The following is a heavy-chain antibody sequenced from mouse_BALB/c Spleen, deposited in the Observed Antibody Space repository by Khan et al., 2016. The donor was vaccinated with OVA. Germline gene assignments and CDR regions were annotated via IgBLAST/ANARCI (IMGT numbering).Heavy chain of an antibody. CDR1: GFIFSSYS. CDR2: ISSGGDYT. J-gene: IGHJ3*01. Sequence: EVQVVESGGDLVKPGGSLKLSCAASGFIFSSYSMSWVRQTPDKRLEWVATISSGGDYTYYPDSVKGRFTISRDDAKNTLYLQMSSLKSEDTAMYYCASHVTGSFAYWGQGTLVTVSA. CDR3: ASHVTGSFAY. V-gene: IGHV5-6*01. D-gene: IGHD4-1*01.